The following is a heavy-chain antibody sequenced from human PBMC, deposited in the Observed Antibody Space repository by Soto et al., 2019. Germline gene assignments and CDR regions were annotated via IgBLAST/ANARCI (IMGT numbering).Heavy chain of an antibody. CDR1: GFTFSTYW. J-gene: IGHJ6*02. CDR3: ARDWGAPGRGSAFGYYYHFGMDV. V-gene: IGHV3-7*05. Sequence: EVQLVESGGGLVQPGGSLRLSCAASGFTFSTYWMNWVRQAPGKGLEWVANIKAAGSEEYYVDSVMGRFTISRDNAKNSLFLDMNSLRGEDTAVYYCARDWGAPGRGSAFGYYYHFGMDVWGQGTTVTVPS. D-gene: IGHD3-16*01. CDR2: IKAAGSEE.